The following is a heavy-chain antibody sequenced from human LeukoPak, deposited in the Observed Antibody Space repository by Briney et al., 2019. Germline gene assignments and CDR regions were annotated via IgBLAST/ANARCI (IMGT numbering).Heavy chain of an antibody. V-gene: IGHV4-59*08. CDR2: IYSSGST. D-gene: IGHD6-13*01. Sequence: SETLSLTCTASGGSISNNYWGWIRQPPGKRLEYIAHIYSSGSTTYNPSLESRVTMSIDTSKNQFSLELSSVTAADTAVYYCAKRAITTAGDLWFDPWGQGTLVTVSS. J-gene: IGHJ5*02. CDR3: AKRAITTAGDLWFDP. CDR1: GGSISNNY.